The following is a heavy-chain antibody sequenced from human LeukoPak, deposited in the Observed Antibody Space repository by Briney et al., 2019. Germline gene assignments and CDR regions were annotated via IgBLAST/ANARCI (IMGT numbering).Heavy chain of an antibody. V-gene: IGHV3-7*01. Sequence: HPGGSLRLSCAASGFTFSSYWMSWVRQAPGKGLEWVANIKQDGSEKYYVDSVKGRFTISRDNAKNSLYLQMNSLRAEDTAVYYCARLREIPVFGVVTKSTSYFDYWGQGTLVTVSS. D-gene: IGHD3-3*01. J-gene: IGHJ4*02. CDR2: IKQDGSEK. CDR1: GFTFSSYW. CDR3: ARLREIPVFGVVTKSTSYFDY.